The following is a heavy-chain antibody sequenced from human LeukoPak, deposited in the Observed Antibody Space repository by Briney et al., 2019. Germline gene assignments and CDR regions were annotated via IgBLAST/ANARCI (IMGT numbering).Heavy chain of an antibody. V-gene: IGHV3-48*04. D-gene: IGHD3-3*01. Sequence: GGSLRLSCAASGFTFSSYSMNWVRQAPGKGLEWVSYISSSSSTIYYVDSVKGRFTISGDNAKNSLYLQMNSLRAEDTAVYYCARADAIFGVVIRSQRFDPWGQGTLVTVSS. CDR2: ISSSSSTI. CDR1: GFTFSSYS. CDR3: ARADAIFGVVIRSQRFDP. J-gene: IGHJ5*02.